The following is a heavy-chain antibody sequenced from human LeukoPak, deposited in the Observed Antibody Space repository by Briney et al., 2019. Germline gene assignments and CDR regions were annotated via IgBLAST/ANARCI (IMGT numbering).Heavy chain of an antibody. CDR1: GYTFTGYY. V-gene: IGHV1-2*06. J-gene: IGHJ4*02. Sequence: ASVKASCKASGYTFTGYYMHWVRQAPGQGLEWMGRINPNSGGTNYAQKFQGRVTMTRDTSISTAYMELSRLRSDDTAVYYCATSSIAVAGTEGSDYWGQGTLVTVSS. D-gene: IGHD6-19*01. CDR3: ATSSIAVAGTEGSDY. CDR2: INPNSGGT.